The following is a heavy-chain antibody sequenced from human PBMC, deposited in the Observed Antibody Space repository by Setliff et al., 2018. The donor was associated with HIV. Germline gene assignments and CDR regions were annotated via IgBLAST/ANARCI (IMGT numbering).Heavy chain of an antibody. Sequence: SETLSLTCAVYGGSFSGSYWSWIRQPPGKGLEWIGEINHSGSTNYSPSLKRRVTISVDTAKTQFSLKLSSVTASDTAVYYCASRRAAMWHGLFVGFENWGQGTLVTVSS. D-gene: IGHD1-26*01. CDR2: INHSGST. V-gene: IGHV4-34*01. CDR3: ASRRAAMWHGLFVGFEN. CDR1: GGSFSGSY. J-gene: IGHJ4*02.